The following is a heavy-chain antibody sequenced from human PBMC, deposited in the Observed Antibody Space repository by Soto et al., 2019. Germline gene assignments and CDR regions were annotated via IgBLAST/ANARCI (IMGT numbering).Heavy chain of an antibody. CDR3: ARGVYSGYESTPRYYMDV. J-gene: IGHJ6*03. CDR1: GYTFTSYG. CDR2: IIAIIGKA. Sequence: ASVKVSCKASGYTFTSYGISWVRQAPGQGLEWMGWIIAIIGKANYAQKLQGRVTMTADESTSAAYMELSSLRSEDTAVYYCARGVYSGYESTPRYYMDVWGKGTTVTVSS. V-gene: IGHV1-18*01. D-gene: IGHD5-12*01.